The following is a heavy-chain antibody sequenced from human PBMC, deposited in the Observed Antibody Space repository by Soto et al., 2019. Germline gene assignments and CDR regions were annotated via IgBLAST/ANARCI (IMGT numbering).Heavy chain of an antibody. D-gene: IGHD6-13*01. J-gene: IGHJ6*03. CDR2: ISSSGSTI. V-gene: IGHV3-11*01. CDR1: GFTFSDYY. Sequence: SLRLSCAASGFTFSDYYMSWIRQAPGKGLEWVSYISSSGSTIYYADSVKGRFTISRDNAKNSLYLQMNSLRAEDTAVYYCASPAAAGDYYYYYMDVWGKGTTVTVSS. CDR3: ASPAAAGDYYYYYMDV.